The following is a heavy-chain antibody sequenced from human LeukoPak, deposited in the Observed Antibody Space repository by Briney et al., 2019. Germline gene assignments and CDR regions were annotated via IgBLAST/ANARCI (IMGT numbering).Heavy chain of an antibody. CDR1: GFTFSNYW. J-gene: IGHJ4*02. CDR2: ISGDGMNT. Sequence: GGSLRLSCTASGFTFSNYWMHWVRQAPGKGLVWVSRISGDGMNTAYADSVKGQFTISRDNAKNTLHLQMNSLRVEDTAVYYCARTSYYFDSWGQGTLVTVSS. CDR3: ARTSYYFDS. V-gene: IGHV3-74*01. D-gene: IGHD3-16*01.